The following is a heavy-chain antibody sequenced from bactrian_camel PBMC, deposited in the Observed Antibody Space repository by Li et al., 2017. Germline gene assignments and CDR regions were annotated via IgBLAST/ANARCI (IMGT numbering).Heavy chain of an antibody. D-gene: IGHD2*01. Sequence: QLVESGGGLVQPGESLTLSCEASGFTFSSAYISWVRQAPEKGLEWVSAINTGTTYYADSVKGRFTVSRDNAKNTLYLELNSLKSDDSAMYYCATVVYGVAWWYKYWGLGTQVTVS. CDR1: GFTFSSAY. V-gene: IGHV3S28*01. CDR3: ATVVYGVAWWYKY. J-gene: IGHJ4*01. CDR2: INTGTT.